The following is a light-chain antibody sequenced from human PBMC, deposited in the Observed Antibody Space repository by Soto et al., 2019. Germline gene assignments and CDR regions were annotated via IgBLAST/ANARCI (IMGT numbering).Light chain of an antibody. Sequence: AIRMTQSPSSFSASTGDRVTITCRASQGITVYLACYQQKPGKAPKLLIYPASTLQRGVPSRFSGSGSGTDFTLTISCLQSEDFATYYCQQYYSYPLTFGGGTKVEIK. V-gene: IGKV1-8*01. CDR1: QGITVY. CDR2: PAS. CDR3: QQYYSYPLT. J-gene: IGKJ4*01.